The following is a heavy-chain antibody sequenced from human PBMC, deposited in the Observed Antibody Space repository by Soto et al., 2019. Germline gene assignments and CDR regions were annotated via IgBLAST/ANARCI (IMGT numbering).Heavy chain of an antibody. D-gene: IGHD2-2*01. Sequence: SETLSLTCTVSGGSISSGGYYWSWIRQHPGKGLEWIGYIYYSGSTYYNPSLKSRVTISVDTSKNQFSLKLSSVAAADTAVYYCARGVVPAAHHYYYYGMDVWGQGTTVTVSS. CDR1: GGSISSGGYY. V-gene: IGHV4-31*03. CDR2: IYYSGST. CDR3: ARGVVPAAHHYYYYGMDV. J-gene: IGHJ6*02.